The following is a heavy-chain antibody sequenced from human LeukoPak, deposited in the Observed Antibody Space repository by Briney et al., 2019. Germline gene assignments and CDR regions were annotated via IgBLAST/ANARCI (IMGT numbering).Heavy chain of an antibody. CDR1: GFTFSSYA. V-gene: IGHV3-23*01. J-gene: IGHJ4*02. CDR3: AKVRETRYSSSWYYFDY. Sequence: GGSLRLSCAASGFTFSSYAMSWVRQAPGKGLERVSSISGSGGSTYYADSVKGRFTISRDNSENTLYLQMNSLRAEDTAVYYCAKVRETRYSSSWYYFDYWGQGTLVTVSS. CDR2: ISGSGGST. D-gene: IGHD6-13*01.